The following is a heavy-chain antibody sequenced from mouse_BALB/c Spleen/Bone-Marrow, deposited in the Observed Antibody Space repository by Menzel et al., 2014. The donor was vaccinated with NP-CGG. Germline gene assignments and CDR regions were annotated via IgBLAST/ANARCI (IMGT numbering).Heavy chain of an antibody. J-gene: IGHJ3*01. CDR1: GYIFTSYN. CDR2: IYPGNGGT. D-gene: IGHD3-3*01. CDR3: ARGQLLAY. V-gene: IGHV1-12*01. Sequence: SGAELVRSGASVKTSCKASGYIFTSYNIHWVKQTPGQGLEWIGHIYPGNGGTNYNQKFKGKATLTADTSSSTAYMQISSLTSEDSAVYFCARGQLLAYWGQGTLVTVSA.